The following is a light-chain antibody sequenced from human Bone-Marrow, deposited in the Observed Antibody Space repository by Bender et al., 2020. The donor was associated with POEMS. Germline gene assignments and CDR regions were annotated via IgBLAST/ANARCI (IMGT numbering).Light chain of an antibody. Sequence: QSALTQPASVSGSPGQSITISCIGTSSDVGDYNYVSWYQQHPGRAPKLMIYEVTKRSSGAPDRFSGSKSGNTASLTISGLQPEDESTYYCASYTSSNTLIFGGGTTVTVL. CDR2: EVT. CDR1: SSDVGDYNY. CDR3: ASYTSSNTLI. J-gene: IGLJ2*01. V-gene: IGLV2-14*01.